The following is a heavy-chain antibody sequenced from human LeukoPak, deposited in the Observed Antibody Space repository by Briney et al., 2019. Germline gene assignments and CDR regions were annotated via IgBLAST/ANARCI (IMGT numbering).Heavy chain of an antibody. Sequence: ASVKVSRKASGYTFTSYDINWVRQATGQGLEWVGWMNPNMGNPGYAQKFQARVTMTRNTSISTAYMELSRLRSEDTAVYYCARGTRGTLGYCSGGSCYSFFYWGQGTLVTVSS. CDR3: ARGTRGTLGYCSGGSCYSFFY. CDR2: MNPNMGNP. J-gene: IGHJ4*02. V-gene: IGHV1-8*01. CDR1: GYTFTSYD. D-gene: IGHD2-15*01.